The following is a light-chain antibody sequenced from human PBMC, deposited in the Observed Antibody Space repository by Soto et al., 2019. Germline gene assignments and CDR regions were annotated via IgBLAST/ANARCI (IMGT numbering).Light chain of an antibody. V-gene: IGKV1-39*01. CDR1: QRIGNY. CDR2: GAS. J-gene: IGKJ2*01. CDR3: QHSYSKPYT. Sequence: DIQMTQSPSSLSATVGDRVTITCRASQRIGNYLNWYQQKPGKAPKLLVYGASTLRSGVSSRFSGTGYGADFTLTISSLQPEDFATYFCQHSYSKPYTFGLGTNVEIK.